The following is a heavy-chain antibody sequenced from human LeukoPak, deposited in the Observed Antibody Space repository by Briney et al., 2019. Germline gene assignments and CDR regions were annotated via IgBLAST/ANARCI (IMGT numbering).Heavy chain of an antibody. Sequence: SCAASGFSFSNYGMHWVRQAPGQGLEWMGWINPNSGGTNYAQKFQGRVTMTRDTSISTAYMELSRLRSDGTAVYYCARSHGGITIRNWFDPWGQGTLVTVSS. J-gene: IGHJ5*02. D-gene: IGHD3-3*01. CDR1: GFSFSNYG. V-gene: IGHV1-2*02. CDR3: ARSHGGITIRNWFDP. CDR2: INPNSGGT.